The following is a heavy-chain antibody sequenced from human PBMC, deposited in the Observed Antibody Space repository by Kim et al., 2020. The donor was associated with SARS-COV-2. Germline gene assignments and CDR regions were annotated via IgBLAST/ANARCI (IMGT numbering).Heavy chain of an antibody. J-gene: IGHJ6*01. CDR1: GYTFSGFS. CDR3: ARDGGTTGHNVGYYHFAMD. Sequence: ASVKVSCRTSGYTFSGFSIHWVRQAPGQGLEWMGAINPNNGDTFYAQNFQGRLTMTRDTSTTTVYMELSSLRSEDTAVLYCARDGGTTGHNVGYYHFAMD. CDR2: INPNNGDT. D-gene: IGHD1-1*01. V-gene: IGHV1-46*01.